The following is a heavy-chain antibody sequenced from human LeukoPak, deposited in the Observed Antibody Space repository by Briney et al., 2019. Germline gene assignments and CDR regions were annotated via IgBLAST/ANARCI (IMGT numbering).Heavy chain of an antibody. CDR3: AHRPVDDYSNYVGFDP. CDR1: GFSLSTSGVG. Sequence: SGPTLVNPTQTLTLTCTFSGFSLSTSGVGVGWIRQPPVKALEWLALIYWDDDKRYSPSLKSRLTITKDTSKNQVVLTMTNMDPVDTATYYCAHRPVDDYSNYVGFDPWGQGTLVTVSS. V-gene: IGHV2-5*02. J-gene: IGHJ5*02. CDR2: IYWDDDK. D-gene: IGHD4-11*01.